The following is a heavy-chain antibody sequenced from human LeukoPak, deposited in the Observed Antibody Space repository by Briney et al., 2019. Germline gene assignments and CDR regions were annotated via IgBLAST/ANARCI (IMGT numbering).Heavy chain of an antibody. D-gene: IGHD4-23*01. V-gene: IGHV3-11*01. CDR1: GFTFSDYY. J-gene: IGHJ5*01. CDR2: ISGSGSTV. Sequence: PGGSLRLSSAASGFTFSDYYMSWIRQAPGKGLEWVSYISGSGSTVYYAASVRGRFTISRDNAKNSLFLQMNSLRAEDTAVYYCARDRGNSDPGDWFDSWGQGTLVTVSS. CDR3: ARDRGNSDPGDWFDS.